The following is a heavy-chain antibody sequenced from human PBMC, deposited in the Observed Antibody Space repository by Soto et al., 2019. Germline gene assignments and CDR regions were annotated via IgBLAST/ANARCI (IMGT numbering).Heavy chain of an antibody. V-gene: IGHV3-23*01. CDR1: GFTFNNYA. CDR3: AKVDTAMVSSDY. D-gene: IGHD5-18*01. CDR2: FGGSGGGS. Sequence: GGSLRLSCAASGFTFNNYAISWVRQAPGKGLEWVCAFGGSGGGSFYADSVKGRFTISRDNSKNTLYLQMSSLRADDTAVYYCAKVDTAMVSSDYWGQGTLVTVSS. J-gene: IGHJ4*02.